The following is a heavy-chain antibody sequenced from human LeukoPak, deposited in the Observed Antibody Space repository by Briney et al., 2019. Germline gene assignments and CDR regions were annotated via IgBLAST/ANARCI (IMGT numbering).Heavy chain of an antibody. V-gene: IGHV3-21*01. D-gene: IGHD5-18*01. J-gene: IGHJ6*03. CDR1: GFTFSSYS. CDR3: ARDPSGHVDTAMVTSRLNHYYYYMDV. CDR2: ISSSSSYI. Sequence: PGGSLRLSCAASGFTFSSYSMNWVRQAPGKGLEWVSSISSSSSYIYYADSVKGRFTISRDNAKNSLYLQMNSLRAEDTAVYYCARDPSGHVDTAMVTSRLNHYYYYMDVWGKGTTVTVSS.